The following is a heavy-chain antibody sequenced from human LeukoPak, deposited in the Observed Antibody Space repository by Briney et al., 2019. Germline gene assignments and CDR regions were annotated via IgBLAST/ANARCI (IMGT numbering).Heavy chain of an antibody. CDR3: ARHASPYSSNYYFDY. J-gene: IGHJ4*02. V-gene: IGHV5-51*01. D-gene: IGHD6-13*01. CDR1: GYSFPSHW. CDR2: IYPGDSDT. Sequence: GESLKISCKGSGYSFPSHWIGWVRQMPGKGLEWKGIIYPGDSDTRYNPSFQGQVTISADKSISTAYLQWSSLKASDTAMYYCARHASPYSSNYYFDYWGQGALVTVSS.